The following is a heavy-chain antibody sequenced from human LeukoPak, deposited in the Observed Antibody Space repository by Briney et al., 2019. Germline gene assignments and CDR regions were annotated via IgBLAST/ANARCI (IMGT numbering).Heavy chain of an antibody. J-gene: IGHJ5*02. Sequence: GGSLRLSCAASGVTSSSYWMHWVRQAPGKGLVWVSRLNSDGGSTSYADSVKGRFTISRDNAKNTLYLQMNSLRAEDTAVYYCYKGLKRTSSSLAAGTGGWFDPWGQGTLVTVSS. V-gene: IGHV3-74*01. D-gene: IGHD6-19*01. CDR2: LNSDGGST. CDR3: YKGLKRTSSSLAAGTGGWFDP. CDR1: GVTSSSYW.